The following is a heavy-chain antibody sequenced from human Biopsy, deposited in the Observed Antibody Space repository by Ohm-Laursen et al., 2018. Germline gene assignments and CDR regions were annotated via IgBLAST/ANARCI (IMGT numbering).Heavy chain of an antibody. CDR2: VYYSGST. J-gene: IGHJ4*02. CDR1: GGSISSRNHY. CDR3: ARHSLDDFWSGAHYYFDY. Sequence: SETLSLTWGVSGGSISSRNHYWGWLRQPPGKGLEWIGHVYYSGSTFYNSSLESRVTVSVDTSKNRFHLRLTSMSASDTAVYYCARHSLDDFWSGAHYYFDYWGLGTLVTVSS. V-gene: IGHV4-39*01. D-gene: IGHD3-3*01.